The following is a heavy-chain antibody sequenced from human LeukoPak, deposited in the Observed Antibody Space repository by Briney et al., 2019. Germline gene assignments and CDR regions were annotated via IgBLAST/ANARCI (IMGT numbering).Heavy chain of an antibody. V-gene: IGHV1-18*01. CDR3: ARDNSGSYNADAFDI. D-gene: IGHD1-26*01. CDR2: ISAYNGNT. CDR1: GYTFTSYG. Sequence: ASVKVSCKASGYTFTSYGISWVRQAPGQGLEWMGWISAYNGNTNYAQKLQGRVTMTTDTSTSTAYMELRSLRSDDTAVYYCARDNSGSYNADAFDIWGQGTMVTVSS. J-gene: IGHJ3*02.